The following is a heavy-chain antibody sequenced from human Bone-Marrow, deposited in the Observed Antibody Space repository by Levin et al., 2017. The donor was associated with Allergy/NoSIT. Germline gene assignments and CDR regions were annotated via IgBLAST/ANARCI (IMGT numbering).Heavy chain of an antibody. CDR3: ARGRYYYDSSGYYIFLGKLDY. CDR2: INHSGST. V-gene: IGHV4-34*01. CDR1: GGSFSGYY. D-gene: IGHD3-22*01. Sequence: SETLSLTCAVYGGSFSGYYWSWIRQPPGKGLEWIGEINHSGSTNYNPSLKSRVTISVDTSKNQFSLKLSSVTAADTAVYYCARGRYYYDSSGYYIFLGKLDYWGQGTLVTVSS. J-gene: IGHJ4*02.